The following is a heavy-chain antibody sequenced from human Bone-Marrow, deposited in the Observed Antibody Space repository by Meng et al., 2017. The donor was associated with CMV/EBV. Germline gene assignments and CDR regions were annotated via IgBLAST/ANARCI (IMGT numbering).Heavy chain of an antibody. V-gene: IGHV4-39*01. CDR2: IYYSGST. CDR3: ARQSSGIFDY. J-gene: IGHJ4*02. Sequence: SETLSLTCTVSGGSISSSSYYWGWIRQPPGKGLEWIGSIYYSGSTYYNPSLKSRVTISVDTSKNQFSLKLSSVTAADTAVYYGARQSSGIFDYWGQGPLVTVSS. D-gene: IGHD1-26*01. CDR1: GGSISSSSYY.